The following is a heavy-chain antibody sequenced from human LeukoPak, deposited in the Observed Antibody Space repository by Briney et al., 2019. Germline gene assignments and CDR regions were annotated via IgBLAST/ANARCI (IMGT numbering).Heavy chain of an antibody. D-gene: IGHD2-21*02. CDR3: ARTPEVGTVDY. V-gene: IGHV4-31*03. Sequence: SETLSLTCTVSGGSISSGGYYWSWIRQHPGKGLEWIGYIYYSGSTYYNPSLKSRVTISVDTSKNQLSLKLSSVTAADTAVYYCARTPEVGTVDYWGQGTLVTVSS. CDR2: IYYSGST. CDR1: GGSISSGGYY. J-gene: IGHJ4*02.